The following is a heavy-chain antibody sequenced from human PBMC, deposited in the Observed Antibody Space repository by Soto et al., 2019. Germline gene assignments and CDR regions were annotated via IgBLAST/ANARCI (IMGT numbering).Heavy chain of an antibody. CDR1: GGSISSYY. CDR2: IYYSGST. J-gene: IGHJ6*03. V-gene: IGHV4-59*08. CDR3: ARLTKGSSKYYYYYYLDV. Sequence: PSETLSLTCTDSGGSISSYYWSWIRQPPGKGLEWIGYIYYSGSTNYNPSLKSRVTISVDTSKNQFSLKLSSVTAADTAVYYCARLTKGSSKYYYYYYLDVWGKGTTVSFSS. D-gene: IGHD3-10*01.